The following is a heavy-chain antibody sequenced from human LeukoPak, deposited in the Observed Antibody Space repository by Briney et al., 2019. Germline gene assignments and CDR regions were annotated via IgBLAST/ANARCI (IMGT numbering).Heavy chain of an antibody. CDR3: AKGYDILTGYYFPYFDY. CDR1: GFTFDDYA. J-gene: IGHJ4*02. Sequence: GGSLRLSCAASGFTFDDYAMHWVRQAPGKGLEWVSGISWNSGSIGYADSVKGRFTISRDNAKNSLYLQMNSLRAEDAALYYCAKGYDILTGYYFPYFDYWGQGTLVTVSS. V-gene: IGHV3-9*01. D-gene: IGHD3-9*01. CDR2: ISWNSGSI.